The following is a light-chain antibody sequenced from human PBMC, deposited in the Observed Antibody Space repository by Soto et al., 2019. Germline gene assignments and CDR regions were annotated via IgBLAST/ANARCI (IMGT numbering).Light chain of an antibody. J-gene: IGKJ1*01. CDR1: QSISVW. V-gene: IGKV1-5*03. CDR3: QQYNNRWT. Sequence: DIQMTQSPSTLSASVGDRVTVTCRASQSISVWLAWFQQKPGNAPKLLIHKASTLESGVPSRFSGSGSGTEFTLTISSLQPDDSATYYCQQYNNRWTFGQGTKVDIK. CDR2: KAS.